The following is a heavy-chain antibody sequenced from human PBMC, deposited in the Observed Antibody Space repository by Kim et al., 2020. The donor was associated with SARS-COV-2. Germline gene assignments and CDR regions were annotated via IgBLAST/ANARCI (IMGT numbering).Heavy chain of an antibody. V-gene: IGHV3-33*06. CDR1: GFTFSSYG. D-gene: IGHD6-6*01. CDR2: IWYDGSNK. J-gene: IGHJ4*02. CDR3: AKDSSSSKYYFDY. Sequence: GGSLRLSCAASGFTFSSYGMHWVRQAPGKGLEWVAVIWYDGSNKYYADSVKGRFTISRDNSKNTLYLQMNSLRAEDTAVYYCAKDSSSSKYYFDYWGQGTLVTVS.